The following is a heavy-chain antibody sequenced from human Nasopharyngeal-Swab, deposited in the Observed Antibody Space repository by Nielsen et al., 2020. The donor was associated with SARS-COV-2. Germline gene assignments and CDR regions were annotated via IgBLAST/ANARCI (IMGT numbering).Heavy chain of an antibody. J-gene: IGHJ4*02. Sequence: SETLSLTCIVSGGSISISSYYWGWIRQPPGKGLEWIGYIYYSGSTNYNPSLKSRVTISVDTSKNQFSLKLSSVTAADTAVYYCARRGGASYDILTGYYPYYFDYWGQGTLVTVSS. CDR1: GGSISISSYY. CDR2: IYYSGST. D-gene: IGHD3-9*01. V-gene: IGHV4-61*05. CDR3: ARRGGASYDILTGYYPYYFDY.